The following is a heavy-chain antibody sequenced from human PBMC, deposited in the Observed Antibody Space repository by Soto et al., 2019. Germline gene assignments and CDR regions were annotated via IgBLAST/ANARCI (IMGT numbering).Heavy chain of an antibody. J-gene: IGHJ3*02. CDR3: ARPRTSDWAYDI. V-gene: IGHV3-74*01. CDR2: IKTDGSDT. CDR1: GFTFSNYW. Sequence: EVQLVESGGGLVQPGGSLRLSCAASGFTFSNYWMHWVRQSPGKGLVWVSRIKTDGSDTHYADSVTGRFTISRDNAKNTLYLLMNSLRDEDTAVYYWARPRTSDWAYDIWGQGTIVIVSS. D-gene: IGHD3-9*01.